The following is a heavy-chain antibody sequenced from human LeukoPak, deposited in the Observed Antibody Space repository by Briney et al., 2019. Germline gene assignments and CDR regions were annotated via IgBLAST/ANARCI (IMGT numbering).Heavy chain of an antibody. V-gene: IGHV1-18*01. CDR2: ISAYNGNT. CDR3: ARGSSLIAAATHWFDP. Sequence: ASVKVSCKASGYTFTSYGISWVRQAPGQGLEWMGWISAYNGNTNYAQKLQGRVTMTTDTSTSTAYMELRSLRSDDTAVYYCARGSSLIAAATHWFDPWGQGTLVTVSS. CDR1: GYTFTSYG. J-gene: IGHJ5*02. D-gene: IGHD6-13*01.